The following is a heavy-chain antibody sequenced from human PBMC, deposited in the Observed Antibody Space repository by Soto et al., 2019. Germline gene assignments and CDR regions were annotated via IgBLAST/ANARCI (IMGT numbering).Heavy chain of an antibody. Sequence: QVQLVQSGAEVKRPGASVKVSCKASGYTFTSYGISWVRQAPGQGLEWMGWISAYTGNTIYAQKLQGRVTMTTDTSTSTAYMALRSLRSDETAVYYFARGEDVLLFDYWGQGTLVTVSS. CDR3: ARGEDVLLFDY. CDR2: ISAYTGNT. V-gene: IGHV1-18*01. D-gene: IGHD3-10*01. CDR1: GYTFTSYG. J-gene: IGHJ4*02.